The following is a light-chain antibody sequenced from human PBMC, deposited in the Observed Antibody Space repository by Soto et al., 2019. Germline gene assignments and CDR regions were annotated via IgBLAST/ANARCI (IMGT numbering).Light chain of an antibody. CDR3: QQYGSSPFT. V-gene: IGKV3-20*01. J-gene: IGKJ3*01. CDR1: QSVSNNY. Sequence: MVLTQSPGTLSLSRGDRATLSCRASQSVSNNYLAWYQQRNGQAPRLLIYGASNRDTGIPDRFSGSGSGTDFTLPVSRLEPEDFAVYYGQQYGSSPFTFGPGTKVD. CDR2: GAS.